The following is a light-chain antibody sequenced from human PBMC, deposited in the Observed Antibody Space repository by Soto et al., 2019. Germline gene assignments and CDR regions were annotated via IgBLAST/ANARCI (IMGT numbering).Light chain of an antibody. CDR2: ITD. CDR1: SSNIGSNT. CDR3: ATWDDSLNVPV. J-gene: IGLJ3*02. V-gene: IGLV1-44*01. Sequence: QAVVTQPPSASGTPGQRVTISCSGNSSNIGSNTVNWYQQLPGAAPKLLIWITDQRPSGVPDRFSGSKSGTSASLAINGLQSEDEADYYCATWDDSLNVPVFGEGTKLTVL.